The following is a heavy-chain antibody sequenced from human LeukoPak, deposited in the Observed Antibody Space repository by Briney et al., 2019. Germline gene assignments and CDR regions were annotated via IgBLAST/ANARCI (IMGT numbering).Heavy chain of an antibody. CDR1: GGSFSGYY. CDR2: INHSGST. D-gene: IGHD3-22*01. CDR3: ARMILLFDSSGYTV. Sequence: SETLSLTCAVYGGSFSGYYWSWIRQPPGKGLEWIGEINHSGSTNYNPSLKSRVTISVDTSKNQFSLKLSSVTAADTAVYYCARMILLFDSSGYTVWGQGTLVTVSS. J-gene: IGHJ4*02. V-gene: IGHV4-34*01.